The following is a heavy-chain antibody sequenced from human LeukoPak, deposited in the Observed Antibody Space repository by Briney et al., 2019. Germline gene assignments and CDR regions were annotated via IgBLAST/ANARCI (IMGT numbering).Heavy chain of an antibody. V-gene: IGHV3-9*01. CDR3: AKGYCSSISCHADY. J-gene: IGHJ4*02. D-gene: IGHD2-2*01. CDR2: ISWNRGSI. Sequence: PGGSLSLSCAASGFTFDDYAMHWVRLAPGKGLEWVSGISWNRGSIGYADSVKGRFTISRDNAKMSLYLQMNSLRAEDTALYYCAKGYCSSISCHADYWGQGTLVTASS. CDR1: GFTFDDYA.